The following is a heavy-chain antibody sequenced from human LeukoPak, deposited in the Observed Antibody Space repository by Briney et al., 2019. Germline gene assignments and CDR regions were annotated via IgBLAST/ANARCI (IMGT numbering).Heavy chain of an antibody. CDR2: ISSSSSYI. J-gene: IGHJ4*02. D-gene: IGHD3-22*01. CDR3: ARGPYYYDSSGYFYDY. Sequence: GGSLRLSCSASGFTFSSYSMNWVRQAPGKGLEWVSSISSSSSYIYYADSVKGRFTISRDNAKNSLYLQMNSLRAEDTAVYYCARGPYYYDSSGYFYDYWGQGTLVTVSS. V-gene: IGHV3-21*01. CDR1: GFTFSSYS.